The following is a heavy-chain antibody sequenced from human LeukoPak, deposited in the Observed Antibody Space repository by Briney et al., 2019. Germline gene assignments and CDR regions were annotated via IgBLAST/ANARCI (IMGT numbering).Heavy chain of an antibody. D-gene: IGHD2-2*01. CDR2: IRFDGTNE. V-gene: IGHV3-30*02. J-gene: IGHJ4*02. CDR3: VRDRNGYCSSASCPLGY. Sequence: GGSLRLSCAASGFTFSNYVMHWVRQAPGKGLEWVAFIRFDGTNEYYADSVKGRFTISRDNSKNTLYLQMNSLRTEDTAVYYCVRDRNGYCSSASCPLGYWGQGTLVTVSS. CDR1: GFTFSNYV.